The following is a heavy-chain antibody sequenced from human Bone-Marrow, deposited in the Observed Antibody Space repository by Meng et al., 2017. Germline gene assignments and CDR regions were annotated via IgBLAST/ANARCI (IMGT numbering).Heavy chain of an antibody. CDR2: ISDNVNWM. J-gene: IGHJ4*02. D-gene: IGHD3-16*01. V-gene: IGHV3-30*04. Sequence: LTGAASGFTFSDYAFHWVRQAPGKGLEWVAVISDNVNWMSYSDSVKGRFTISRDNSKNTLYLQMNSLRPEDTAVYYCARESERSAYHSPDYWGQGSLVTVSS. CDR3: ARESERSAYHSPDY. CDR1: GFTFSDYA.